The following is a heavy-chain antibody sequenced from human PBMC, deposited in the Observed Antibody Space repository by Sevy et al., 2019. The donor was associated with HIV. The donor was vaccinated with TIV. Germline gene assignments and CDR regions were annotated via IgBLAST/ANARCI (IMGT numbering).Heavy chain of an antibody. D-gene: IGHD1-7*01. J-gene: IGHJ4*02. CDR1: GFTLSKYW. Sequence: GGSLRLSCAASGFTLSKYWMGWVRQAQGKGLGWVANIKQGEGQKYYGDSGKGRLTISRDNAKNSLYLQMNSLRAEDTAVYFCARDDGNYYFHYWGQGTLVTVSS. CDR3: ARDDGNYYFHY. V-gene: IGHV3-7*01. CDR2: IKQGEGQK.